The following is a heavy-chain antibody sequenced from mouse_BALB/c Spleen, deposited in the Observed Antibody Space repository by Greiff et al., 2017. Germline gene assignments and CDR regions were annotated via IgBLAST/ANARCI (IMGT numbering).Heavy chain of an antibody. Sequence: VQRVESGPGLVAPSQSLSITCTVSGFSLSRYSVNWVRQPPGQGLEWLGMIWGDGSTDYNSALKSRLSISKDNSKTQVFLKMNNLQTDDTASYYSARDLYGNDEYFYAMDYWGQGTSVTVSS. CDR1: GFSLSRYS. J-gene: IGHJ4*01. D-gene: IGHD2-2*01. V-gene: IGHV2-6-4*01. CDR2: IWGDGST. CDR3: ARDLYGNDEYFYAMDY.